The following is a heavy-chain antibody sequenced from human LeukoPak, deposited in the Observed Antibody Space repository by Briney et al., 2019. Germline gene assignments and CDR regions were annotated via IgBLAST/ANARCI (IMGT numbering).Heavy chain of an antibody. CDR1: GGSISSGDYY. CDR3: ARVVVAATIFARSYYFDY. CDR2: IYYSGST. J-gene: IGHJ4*02. D-gene: IGHD2-15*01. Sequence: SQTLSLTCTVSGGSISSGDYYWSWIRQPPGKGLEWIGYIYYSGSTYYNPSLKSRVTISVDTSKNQFSLKLSSVTAADTAVYYCARVVVAATIFARSYYFDYWDQGTLVTVSS. V-gene: IGHV4-30-4*01.